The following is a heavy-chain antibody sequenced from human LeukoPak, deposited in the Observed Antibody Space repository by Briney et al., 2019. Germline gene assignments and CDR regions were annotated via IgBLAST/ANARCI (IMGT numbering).Heavy chain of an antibody. J-gene: IGHJ4*02. CDR3: APSSSPNYYFDY. D-gene: IGHD6-13*01. V-gene: IGHV1-69-2*01. CDR1: GYTFTDYY. Sequence: GATVKISCKASGYTFTDYYMHWVQQAPGKGLEWMGRVDPEDGETIYAEKFQGRVTITAGTSTDTAYMELSSLRSEDTAVYYCAPSSSPNYYFDYWGQGTLVTVSS. CDR2: VDPEDGET.